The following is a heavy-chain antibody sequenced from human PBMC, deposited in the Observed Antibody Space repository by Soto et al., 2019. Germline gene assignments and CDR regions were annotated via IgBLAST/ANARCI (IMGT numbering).Heavy chain of an antibody. Sequence: TSETLSLTCTVSGDSISSSSYYWSWIRQHPGKGLEWIGYIYYSGSTYYNPSLKSRVTISVDTSKNQFSLKLSSVTAADTAVYYCARPNSGYYGMDVWGQGTTVTVSS. J-gene: IGHJ6*02. CDR3: ARPNSGYYGMDV. D-gene: IGHD1-26*01. CDR2: IYYSGST. V-gene: IGHV4-31*03. CDR1: GDSISSSSYY.